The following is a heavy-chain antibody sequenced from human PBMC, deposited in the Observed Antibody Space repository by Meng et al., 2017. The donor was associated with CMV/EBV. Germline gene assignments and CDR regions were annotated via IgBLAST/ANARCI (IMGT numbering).Heavy chain of an antibody. CDR2: IKQDGSEK. CDR3: ARDCSSTSCWGIWYYGMDV. J-gene: IGHJ6*02. CDR1: GFTFSSYW. D-gene: IGHD2-2*01. V-gene: IGHV3-7*01. Sequence: GESLKISCAASGFTFSSYWMSWVRQAPGKGLEWVANIKQDGSEKYYVDSVKGRFTISRDNVKNSLYLQMNSLRAEDTAVYYCARDCSSTSCWGIWYYGMDVWGQGTTVTVSS.